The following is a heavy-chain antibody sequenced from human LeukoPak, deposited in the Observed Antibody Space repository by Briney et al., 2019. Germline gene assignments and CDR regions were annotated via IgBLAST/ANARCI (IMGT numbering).Heavy chain of an antibody. D-gene: IGHD3-3*01. CDR3: ARHHRPETYYDFWSGYPPPSYAFDI. Sequence: SETLSLTCTVSGGSISSSSYYWGWIRQPPGKGLEWIGSIYYSGSTYYNPSLKSRVTISVDTSKNQFSLKLSSVTAADTAVYYCARHHRPETYYDFWSGYPPPSYAFDIWGQGTMVTVSS. J-gene: IGHJ3*02. CDR2: IYYSGST. V-gene: IGHV4-39*01. CDR1: GGSISSSSYY.